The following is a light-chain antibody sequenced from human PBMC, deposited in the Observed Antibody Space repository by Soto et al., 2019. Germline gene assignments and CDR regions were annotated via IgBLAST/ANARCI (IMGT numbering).Light chain of an antibody. CDR3: QQDNKLTPK. V-gene: IGKV3-15*01. CDR1: QSVSSN. Sequence: EIAMSHTPPTLCRTAPEIATPSFRASQSVSSNLAWFQQRPGQAHRLLIYGASTRDTGIPARFSGSGSGTEFTLTICSLQSEDFAVYHCQQDNKLTPKFCEGTKVEVK. CDR2: GAS. J-gene: IGKJ4*02.